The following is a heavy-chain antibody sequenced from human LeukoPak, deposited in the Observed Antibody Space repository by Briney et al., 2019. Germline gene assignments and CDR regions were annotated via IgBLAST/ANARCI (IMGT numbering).Heavy chain of an antibody. CDR2: IWYDGSNK. CDR3: AIGPGGGGYCSSTSCYGADAFYI. D-gene: IGHD2-2*01. V-gene: IGHV3-33*03. J-gene: IGHJ3*02. Sequence: PGRSLRLSCAASGFTFSSYGMHWVRQAPGKGLEWVAVIWYDGSNKYYADSVKGRFTISRDNAKNSLYLQMNSLRAEDTAVYYCAIGPGGGGYCSSTSCYGADAFYIWGEGTMVTVSS. CDR1: GFTFSSYG.